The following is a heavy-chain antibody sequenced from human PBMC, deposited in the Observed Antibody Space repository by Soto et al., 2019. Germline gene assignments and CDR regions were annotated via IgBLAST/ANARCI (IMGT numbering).Heavy chain of an antibody. J-gene: IGHJ4*02. Sequence: EVQLVESGGGLVQPGGSLRLFCAASGFTFSSYSMNWVRQAPGKGLEWVSYISSSSSTIYYADSVKGRFTISRDNAKNSLYLQMNSLRAEDTAVYYCARRYSSGWPYYFDYWGQGTLVTVSS. CDR2: ISSSSSTI. V-gene: IGHV3-48*01. D-gene: IGHD6-19*01. CDR3: ARRYSSGWPYYFDY. CDR1: GFTFSSYS.